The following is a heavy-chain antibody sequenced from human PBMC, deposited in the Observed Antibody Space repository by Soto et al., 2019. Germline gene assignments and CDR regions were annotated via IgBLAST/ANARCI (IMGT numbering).Heavy chain of an antibody. D-gene: IGHD3-10*01. Sequence: QVQLQESGPGLVKPSQTLSLTCTVSGGSISSGGYYWSWIRQHPGKGLEWIGYIYYSGSTYYNPSLKXRXTXSXYKSKNQFSLKLSSVTAADTAVYYCARAGGFNWFDPWGQGTLVTVSS. J-gene: IGHJ5*02. CDR2: IYYSGST. CDR1: GGSISSGGYY. CDR3: ARAGGFNWFDP. V-gene: IGHV4-31*03.